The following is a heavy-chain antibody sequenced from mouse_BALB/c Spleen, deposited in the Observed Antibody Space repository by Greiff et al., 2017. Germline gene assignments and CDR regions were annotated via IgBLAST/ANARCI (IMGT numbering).Heavy chain of an antibody. Sequence: QVQLQQSGAELAKPGASVKMSCKASGYTFTSYWMHWVKQRPGQGLEWIGYINPSTGYTEYNQKFKDKATLTADKSSSTAYMQLSSLTSEDSAVYYCARSPGRFSLYFDYWGQGTTLTVSS. D-gene: IGHD6-2*01. V-gene: IGHV1-7*01. J-gene: IGHJ2*01. CDR1: GYTFTSYW. CDR2: INPSTGYT. CDR3: ARSPGRFSLYFDY.